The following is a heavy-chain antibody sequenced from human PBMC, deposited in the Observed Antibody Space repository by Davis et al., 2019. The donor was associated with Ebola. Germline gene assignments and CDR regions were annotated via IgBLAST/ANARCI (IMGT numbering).Heavy chain of an antibody. CDR3: ARDVRGITGPSEY. J-gene: IGHJ4*02. Sequence: ASVKGSCQASGYSFTDDGIRWVRQAPGQGLEWMGWISTYNGNTNYAQKVQGRITMTTDTSTSTAYMELRSLRSDDTARYYCARDVRGITGPSEYWGQGTLVTVSS. CDR1: GYSFTDDG. V-gene: IGHV1-18*01. CDR2: ISTYNGNT. D-gene: IGHD1-1*01.